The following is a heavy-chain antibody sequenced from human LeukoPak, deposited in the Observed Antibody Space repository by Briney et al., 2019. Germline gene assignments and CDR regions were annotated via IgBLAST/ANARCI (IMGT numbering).Heavy chain of an antibody. V-gene: IGHV3-11*06. CDR3: ARGRYCSGGSCYYFDY. CDR2: ISGGGSDT. D-gene: IGHD2-15*01. CDR1: GFIFSDHY. J-gene: IGHJ4*02. Sequence: PGGSLRLSCAASGFIFSDHYMTWIRQAPGKGLEWVSYISGGGSDTNYADSVKGRFTISRDNAKNSLYLQMNSLRAEDTAVYYCARGRYCSGGSCYYFDYWGQGTLVTVSS.